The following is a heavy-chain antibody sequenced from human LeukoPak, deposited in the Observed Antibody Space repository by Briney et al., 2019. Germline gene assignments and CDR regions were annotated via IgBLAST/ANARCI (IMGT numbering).Heavy chain of an antibody. J-gene: IGHJ3*02. CDR3: ARHDPDCTNGVCYSQFRSDAFDI. Sequence: GGSLRLSCAASGFTFSSYWMNWARQAPGKGLEWVASINHNGNVNYYVDSVKGRFTISRDNAKNSLYLQMNSLRAEDTAVYYCARHDPDCTNGVCYSQFRSDAFDIWGQGTMVTVSS. V-gene: IGHV3-7*03. D-gene: IGHD2-8*01. CDR2: INHNGNVN. CDR1: GFTFSSYW.